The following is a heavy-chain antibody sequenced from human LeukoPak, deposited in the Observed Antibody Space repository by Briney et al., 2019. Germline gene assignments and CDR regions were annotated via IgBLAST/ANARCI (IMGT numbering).Heavy chain of an antibody. CDR1: GVIFSSYA. J-gene: IGHJ3*02. CDR3: ARDAPTAMVSFYDI. V-gene: IGHV1-69*13. Sequence: GASVKVSCKASGVIFSSYAITWVRQAPGQGLEWMGGIIPMFGTPNYAQKFQGRVTITADESTNTAYMELSSLTYEDTAMYYCARDAPTAMVSFYDIWGRGTKVTVYS. D-gene: IGHD5-18*01. CDR2: IIPMFGTP.